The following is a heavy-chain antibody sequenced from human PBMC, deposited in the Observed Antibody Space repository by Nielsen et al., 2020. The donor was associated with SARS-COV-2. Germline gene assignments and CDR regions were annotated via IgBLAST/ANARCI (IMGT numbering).Heavy chain of an antibody. D-gene: IGHD1-26*01. V-gene: IGHV3-23*01. Sequence: GGSLRLSCAASGFTFSSYAMSWVRQAPGKGLEWVSAISGSGGSTYYADSVKGRFTISRDNAKNSLYLQMNSLRDEDTAVYYCARGGKVGARGHFDYWGQGTLVTVSS. J-gene: IGHJ4*02. CDR3: ARGGKVGARGHFDY. CDR1: GFTFSSYA. CDR2: ISGSGGST.